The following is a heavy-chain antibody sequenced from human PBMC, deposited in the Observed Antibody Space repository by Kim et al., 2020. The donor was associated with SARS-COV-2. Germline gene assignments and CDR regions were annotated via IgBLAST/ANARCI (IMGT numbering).Heavy chain of an antibody. CDR2: IYYSGST. Sequence: SETLSLTCTVSGGSVSSGSYYWSWIRQPPGKGLEWIAYIYYSGSTNYNPSLKSRVTISLATSKNQFSLKLSSVTAADTAVYYCARDLGGSSDAFDIWGQGTMVTVSS. CDR3: ARDLGGSSDAFDI. J-gene: IGHJ3*02. V-gene: IGHV4-61*01. CDR1: GGSVSSGSYY.